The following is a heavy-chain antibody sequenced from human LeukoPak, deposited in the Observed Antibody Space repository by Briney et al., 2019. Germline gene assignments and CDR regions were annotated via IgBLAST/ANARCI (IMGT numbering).Heavy chain of an antibody. D-gene: IGHD4-17*01. CDR2: ISYDGSNK. Sequence: GRSRRLSCAASGFTFSSYAMHWVRQAPGKGLEWVAVISYDGSNKYYADSVKGRFTISRDNSKNTLYLQMNSLRAEDTAVYYCARREPTTVTHWAFDIWGQGTMVTVSS. J-gene: IGHJ3*02. CDR1: GFTFSSYA. V-gene: IGHV3-30*04. CDR3: ARREPTTVTHWAFDI.